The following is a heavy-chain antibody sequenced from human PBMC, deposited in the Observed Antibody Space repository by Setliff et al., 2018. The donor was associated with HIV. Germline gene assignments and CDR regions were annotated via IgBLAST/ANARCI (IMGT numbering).Heavy chain of an antibody. CDR1: GGSISSSGYF. CDR3: VKVWGSRYFYMDV. V-gene: IGHV4-39*01. D-gene: IGHD3-16*01. J-gene: IGHJ6*03. CDR2: IYYSGST. Sequence: SETLSLTCTVSGGSISSSGYFWGWIRQPPGKGLEWIGSIYYSGSTYYNPSLKSRVTISVDTSENQFSLKLSSVTAADTAVYYCVKVWGSRYFYMDVWGKGTMVTVSS.